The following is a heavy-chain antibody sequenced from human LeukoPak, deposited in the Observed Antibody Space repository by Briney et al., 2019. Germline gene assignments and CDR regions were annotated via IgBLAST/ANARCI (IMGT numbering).Heavy chain of an antibody. CDR3: ATDGYSYGKGLFDY. J-gene: IGHJ4*02. D-gene: IGHD5-18*01. Sequence: ASVKVSCKVSGYTLTELSMHWVRQAPGKGLEWMGGFDPEDGETRYAQKFQGRVTMTEDTSTDTAYMELSSLRSEDTAVYYCATDGYSYGKGLFDYWGQGTLVTVSS. V-gene: IGHV1-24*01. CDR2: FDPEDGET. CDR1: GYTLTELS.